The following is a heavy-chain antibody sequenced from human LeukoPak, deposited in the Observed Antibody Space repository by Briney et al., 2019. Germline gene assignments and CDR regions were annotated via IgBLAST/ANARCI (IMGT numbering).Heavy chain of an antibody. D-gene: IGHD3-10*01. J-gene: IGHJ5*02. Sequence: ASLKVSCKASGFTFIAYYIHWVRQVPGQGLEWMGWMNPKNGGTTYAQNSQGKVTMTRDTSNKTAFMEITSLTSDDTAVYYCARGGSGSCSGWFDPWGQGTLVTVSS. V-gene: IGHV1-2*02. CDR3: ARGGSGSCSGWFDP. CDR2: MNPKNGGT. CDR1: GFTFIAYY.